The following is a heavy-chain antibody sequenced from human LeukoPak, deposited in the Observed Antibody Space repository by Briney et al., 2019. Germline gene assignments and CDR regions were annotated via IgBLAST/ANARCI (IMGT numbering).Heavy chain of an antibody. CDR2: IKKDGTGI. CDR1: GFPFSDSW. V-gene: IGHV3-7*03. J-gene: IGHJ6*03. CDR3: AGGNAMEV. Sequence: GGSLGLSCAVSGFPFSDSWMYWVRQAPGKGLEGVANIKKDGTGISYVDSVRGRFIISRDNARNSLYLQMDSLRVEDTAVYFCAGGNAMEVWGKGTAVTVSS. D-gene: IGHD1-1*01.